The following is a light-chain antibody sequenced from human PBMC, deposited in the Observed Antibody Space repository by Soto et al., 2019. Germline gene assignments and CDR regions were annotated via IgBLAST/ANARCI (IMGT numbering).Light chain of an antibody. CDR3: SSYAGSSNV. V-gene: IGLV2-14*03. J-gene: IGLJ1*01. Sequence: QSALTQPASVSGSPGQSITISCSGTTNDVGGYNYVSWYQQHPGKAPKLLIYGVTDRPSGVSSRFSGSKSGNAASLTISGLQAEDEGDYYCSSYAGSSNVFGTGTKVTVL. CDR2: GVT. CDR1: TNDVGGYNY.